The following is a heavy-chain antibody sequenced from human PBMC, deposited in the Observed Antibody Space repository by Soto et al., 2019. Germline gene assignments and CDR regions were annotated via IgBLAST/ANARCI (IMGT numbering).Heavy chain of an antibody. CDR3: AGLSGGVIEYYYYYYMDV. J-gene: IGHJ6*03. CDR2: LYYRGST. V-gene: IGHV4-39*01. CDR1: GGSISSRSYY. Sequence: QLQLQESGPGLVKPSETLSLTCTVSGGSISSRSYYWGWIRQPPGKGLEWIGRLYYRGSTYYNPSRKRRATISGGMAKNQFSLTRSSVTAAETVVYYCAGLSGGVIEYYYYYYMDVWGKGTTVTVSS. D-gene: IGHD3-16*02.